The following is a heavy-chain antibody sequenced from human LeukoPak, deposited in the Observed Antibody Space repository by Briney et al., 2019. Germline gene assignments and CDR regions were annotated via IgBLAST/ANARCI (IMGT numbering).Heavy chain of an antibody. J-gene: IGHJ4*02. CDR3: ARVVGLSSIAAPWYFDY. CDR1: GDSISSGYY. V-gene: IGHV4-38-2*02. Sequence: SETLSLTCTVSGDSISSGYYWGWIRQPPGKGLEWIGSIHHTGNTYYNPSLKSRVTISVDKSKNQFSLKLSSVTAADTAVYYCARVVGLSSIAAPWYFDYWGQGTLVTVSS. CDR2: IHHTGNT. D-gene: IGHD6-6*01.